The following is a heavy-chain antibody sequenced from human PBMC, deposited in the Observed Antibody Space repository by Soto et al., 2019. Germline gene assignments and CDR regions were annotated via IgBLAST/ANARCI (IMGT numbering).Heavy chain of an antibody. Sequence: QVQLVQSGAEVKKPGSSVKVSCKASGGTFSSYAISWVRQAPGQGLEWMGGIIPIFGTANYAQKFQGRVTITADESTSTAYMELSSLRSEDTAVYYCARAKRWGIQLWLRNYYYYGMDVWGQGTTVTVSS. V-gene: IGHV1-69*12. J-gene: IGHJ6*02. D-gene: IGHD5-18*01. CDR1: GGTFSSYA. CDR3: ARAKRWGIQLWLRNYYYYGMDV. CDR2: IIPIFGTA.